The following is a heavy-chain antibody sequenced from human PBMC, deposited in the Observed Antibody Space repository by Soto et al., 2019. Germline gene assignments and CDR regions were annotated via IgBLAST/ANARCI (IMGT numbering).Heavy chain of an antibody. CDR1: GFTFSTYA. CDR2: ISYDGSNK. J-gene: IGHJ6*02. CDR3: ARDRLRYNWNDFPYYYYGMDV. V-gene: IGHV3-30-3*01. Sequence: QVQLVESGGGVVQPGRSLRLSCPASGFTFSTYARNGVRQAPGKGLEWVAVISYDGSNKYYADSVKGRFTISRDNSKNTLYLQMNSLRAEDTAVYYCARDRLRYNWNDFPYYYYGMDVWGQGTTVTVSS. D-gene: IGHD1-1*01.